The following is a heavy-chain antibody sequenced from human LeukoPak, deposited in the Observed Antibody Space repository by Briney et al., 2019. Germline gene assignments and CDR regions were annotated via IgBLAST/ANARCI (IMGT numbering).Heavy chain of an antibody. CDR1: GYTFISND. CDR2: MNPNSGNT. J-gene: IGHJ2*01. V-gene: IGHV1-8*01. D-gene: IGHD3-16*01. Sequence: GASVKVSCKASGYTFISNDINWVRQAPGQGLERMGWMNPNSGNTGYAQKFQGRVTMTRNISISTAYMELSSLRSEDTAVYFCARFGDPFWNFDLWGRGTLITVSS. CDR3: ARFGDPFWNFDL.